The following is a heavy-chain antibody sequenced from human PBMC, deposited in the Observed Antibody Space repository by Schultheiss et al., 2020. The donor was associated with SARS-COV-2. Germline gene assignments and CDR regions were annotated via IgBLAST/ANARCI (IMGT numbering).Heavy chain of an antibody. CDR3: ARAFFSDYDSSGPVSFDY. D-gene: IGHD3-22*01. CDR2: INPNSGGT. V-gene: IGHV1-2*06. Sequence: ASVKVSCKASGYTFTDYFMHWVRQAPGQGLEWMGRINPNSGGTNYAQKFQGRVTMTRDTSISTASMELSRLTSDDTAVYYCARAFFSDYDSSGPVSFDYWGQGTLVTVSS. J-gene: IGHJ4*02. CDR1: GYTFTDYF.